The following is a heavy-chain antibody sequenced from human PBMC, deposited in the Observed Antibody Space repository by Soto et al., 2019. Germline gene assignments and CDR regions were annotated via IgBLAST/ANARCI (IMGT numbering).Heavy chain of an antibody. CDR2: IIPIFGTA. CDR3: ARDGYCSGGSCYTDYWFDP. CDR1: GGTFSSYA. D-gene: IGHD2-15*01. Sequence: SVKVSCKASGGTFSSYAISWVRQAPGQGLEWMGGIIPIFGTANYAQKFQGRVTITADESTSTAYMELSSLRSEDTAVYYCARDGYCSGGSCYTDYWFDPWGQGTLVTVSS. V-gene: IGHV1-69*13. J-gene: IGHJ5*02.